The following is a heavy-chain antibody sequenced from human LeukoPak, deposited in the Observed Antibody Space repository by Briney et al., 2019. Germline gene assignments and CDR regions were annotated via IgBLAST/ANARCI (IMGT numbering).Heavy chain of an antibody. CDR2: ISAYNGNT. D-gene: IGHD6-13*01. CDR3: AREGIAAAGSFYFDY. V-gene: IGHV1-18*01. J-gene: IGHJ4*02. Sequence: ASVTVSFTSSGYTFTIYGISWVRQAPGQGLEWMGWISAYNGNTNYAQKLQGRVTMTTDTSTSTAYMELRSLRSDDTAVYYCAREGIAAAGSFYFDYWGQGTLVTVSS. CDR1: GYTFTIYG.